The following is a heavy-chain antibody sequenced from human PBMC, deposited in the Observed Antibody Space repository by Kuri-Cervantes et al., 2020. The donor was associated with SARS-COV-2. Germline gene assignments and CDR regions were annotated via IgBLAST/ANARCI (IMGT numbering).Heavy chain of an antibody. CDR3: ARDLRQQLAYGMDV. CDR1: GFTFSSYA. D-gene: IGHD6-13*01. CDR2: ISYDGSNK. Sequence: GESLKISCAASGFTFSSYAMHWVRQAPGKGLEWVAVISYDGSNKCYADSVKGRFTISRDNSKNTLYLQMNSLRAEDTAVYYCARDLRQQLAYGMDVWGQGTTVTVSS. V-gene: IGHV3-30-3*01. J-gene: IGHJ6*02.